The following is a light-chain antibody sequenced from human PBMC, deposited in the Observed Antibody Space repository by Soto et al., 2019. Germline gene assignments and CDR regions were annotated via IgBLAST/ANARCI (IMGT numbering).Light chain of an antibody. CDR3: SSYTTSSTLV. CDR2: EVS. Sequence: QSVLTQPPSVSGSPGQSVTISCTGTSSDVGYYNRVSWYQQPPGTAPKLMVFEVSNRPSGVPDRFSGSKSGNTASLTISGLQAEDEADYYFSSYTTSSTLVFGGGTKLTVL. V-gene: IGLV2-18*02. CDR1: SSDVGYYNR. J-gene: IGLJ2*01.